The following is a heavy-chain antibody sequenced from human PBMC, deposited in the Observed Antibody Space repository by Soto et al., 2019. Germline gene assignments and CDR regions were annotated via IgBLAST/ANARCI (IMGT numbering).Heavy chain of an antibody. CDR2: ISGYNGNT. D-gene: IGHD3-22*01. J-gene: IGHJ4*02. Sequence: QVQLVQSGAEVKKPGASVKVSCKASGYTFISYGISWVRQAPGQGLEWMGWISGYNGNTKYAQKLQGRVTMTTDTSTSTAYMEQRSLRSDDTAVYYWARDLRAQIVDYWGQGTLVTVSS. V-gene: IGHV1-18*01. CDR1: GYTFISYG. CDR3: ARDLRAQIVDY.